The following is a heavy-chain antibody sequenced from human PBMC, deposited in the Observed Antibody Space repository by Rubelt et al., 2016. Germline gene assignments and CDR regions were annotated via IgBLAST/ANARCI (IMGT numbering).Heavy chain of an antibody. Sequence: SGSTNYNPSLKSRVTISVDTSKNQFSLKLSSVTAADTAVYYCARDTLNDYGDYGYLWGQGTLVTVSS. CDR3: ARDTLNDYGDYGYL. D-gene: IGHD4-17*01. CDR2: SGST. J-gene: IGHJ4*02. V-gene: IGHV4-61*02.